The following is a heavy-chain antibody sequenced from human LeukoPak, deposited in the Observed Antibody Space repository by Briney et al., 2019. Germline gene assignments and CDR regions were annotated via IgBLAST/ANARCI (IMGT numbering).Heavy chain of an antibody. CDR2: IYYSGST. Sequence: SETLSLTCTVSGGSISSYYWSWIRQPPGKGLEWIGYIYYSGSTNYNPSLKSRVTISVDTSKNQSSLKLSSVTAADTAVYYCASYSIVDAFDIWGQGTMVTVSS. D-gene: IGHD3-22*01. V-gene: IGHV4-59*01. CDR3: ASYSIVDAFDI. J-gene: IGHJ3*02. CDR1: GGSISSYY.